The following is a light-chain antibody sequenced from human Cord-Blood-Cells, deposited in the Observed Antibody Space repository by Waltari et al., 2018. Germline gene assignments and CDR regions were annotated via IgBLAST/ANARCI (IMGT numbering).Light chain of an antibody. V-gene: IGKV3-20*01. J-gene: IGKJ2*01. CDR1: QRVSSSY. Sequence: EIVLTQSPGTLSLSPGERATLSCRASQRVSSSYLAWYQQKPGQAPRLLIYGASGRATGIPGRVSGSESGTEVTVTISRREHEEFAVYYCQEYGSAPSTFGQGTKLEI. CDR3: QEYGSAPST. CDR2: GAS.